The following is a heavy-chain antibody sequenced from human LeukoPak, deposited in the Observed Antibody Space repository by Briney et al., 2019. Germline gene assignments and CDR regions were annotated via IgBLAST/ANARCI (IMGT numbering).Heavy chain of an antibody. CDR2: INHSGST. J-gene: IGHJ4*02. CDR1: GVSFSGYY. V-gene: IGHV4-34*01. CDR3: ARGYGSGSYFEY. Sequence: PSETLSLTCAVYGVSFSGYYWSWIRQPPGKGLEWIGEINHSGSTNYNPSLKSRVTLSIDTSRNQFSMRLSSVTAADTAVYYCARGYGSGSYFEYWGQGTLVTVSS. D-gene: IGHD3-10*01.